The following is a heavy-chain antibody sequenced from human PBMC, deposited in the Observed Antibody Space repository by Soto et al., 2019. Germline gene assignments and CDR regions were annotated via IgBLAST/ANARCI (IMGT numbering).Heavy chain of an antibody. D-gene: IGHD6-19*01. V-gene: IGHV4-61*05. CDR3: ARARMDSSGWYDGRGYYFDY. CDR2: IYYSGST. J-gene: IGHJ4*02. Sequence: SETLSLTCTVSGGSIIRSTYYWGWIRQPPGKGLEWIGYIYYSGSTNYNPSLKSRVTISVDTSKNQFSLKLSSVTAADTAVYYCARARMDSSGWYDGRGYYFDYWGQGTLVTVSS. CDR1: GGSIIRSTYY.